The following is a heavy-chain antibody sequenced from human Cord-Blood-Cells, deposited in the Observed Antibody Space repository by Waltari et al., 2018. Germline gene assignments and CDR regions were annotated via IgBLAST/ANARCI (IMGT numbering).Heavy chain of an antibody. CDR3: ARGRSWDGAFDI. CDR1: GGSFSGYY. Sequence: QVQLQQWGAGLLKPSETLSLTCAVYGGSFSGYYWGWIRQPPGKGLEWIGEINHSGSTNYNPSLKSRVTISVDTSKNQFSLKLSSVTAADTAVYYCARGRSWDGAFDIWGQGTMVTDSS. V-gene: IGHV4-34*01. D-gene: IGHD1-26*01. CDR2: INHSGST. J-gene: IGHJ3*02.